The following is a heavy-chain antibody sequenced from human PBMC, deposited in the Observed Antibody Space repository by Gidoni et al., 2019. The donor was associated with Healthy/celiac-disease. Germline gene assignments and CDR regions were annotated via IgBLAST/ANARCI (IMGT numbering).Heavy chain of an antibody. D-gene: IGHD3-16*01. CDR3: ARDAGELYPYYFYY. CDR1: GFTFSSYS. V-gene: IGHV3-21*01. J-gene: IGHJ4*02. Sequence: EVQLVESGGGLVKPGGSLRLSCAASGFTFSSYSMNWVRQAPGKGLEWVASISSSSSYICYADSVKGRFTISRDNAKNSLYLQINSLRAEDTAVYYCARDAGELYPYYFYYWGQGTLVTVSS. CDR2: ISSSSSYI.